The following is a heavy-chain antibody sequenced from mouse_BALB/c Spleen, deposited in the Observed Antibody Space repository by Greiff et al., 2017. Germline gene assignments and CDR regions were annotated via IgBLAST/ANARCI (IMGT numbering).Heavy chain of an antibody. CDR1: GYSITSDYA. V-gene: IGHV3-2*02. CDR3: AIVPYYGNLYYAMDY. CDR2: ISYSGST. D-gene: IGHD2-10*01. J-gene: IGHJ4*01. Sequence: EVQLVESGPGLVKPSQSLSLTCTVTGYSITSDYAWNWIRQFPGNKLEWMGYISYSGSTSYNPSLKSRISITRDTSKNQFFLQLNSVTTEDTATYYCAIVPYYGNLYYAMDYWGQGTSVTVSS.